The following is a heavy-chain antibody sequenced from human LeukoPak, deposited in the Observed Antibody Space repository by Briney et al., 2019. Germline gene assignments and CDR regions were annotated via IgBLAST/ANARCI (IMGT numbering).Heavy chain of an antibody. J-gene: IGHJ5*02. Sequence: GGSLRLSCASSGFTSSNYIMRWVRLAPGRGLEWVSTITSSDGGTYYADSVRGRFTISRDNSKNTVYLQMNSLRAEDTAIYYCAKGGVYTMIAWGQGTLVTVSS. CDR3: AKGGVYTMIA. CDR2: ITSSDGGT. D-gene: IGHD3-22*01. V-gene: IGHV3-23*01. CDR1: GFTSSNYI.